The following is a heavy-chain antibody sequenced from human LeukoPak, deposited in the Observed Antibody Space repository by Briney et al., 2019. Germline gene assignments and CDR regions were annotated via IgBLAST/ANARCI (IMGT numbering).Heavy chain of an antibody. Sequence: SVKVSCKASGGTFTSYAISWGRQAPGQGLEGRGGIIPIFGTANYAQKFQGRVTITTDESTSTAYMELSSLRSEDTAVYYCARPRGYSGYAPWADAFDIWGQGTMVTVSS. CDR1: GGTFTSYA. CDR2: IIPIFGTA. D-gene: IGHD5-12*01. V-gene: IGHV1-69*05. CDR3: ARPRGYSGYAPWADAFDI. J-gene: IGHJ3*02.